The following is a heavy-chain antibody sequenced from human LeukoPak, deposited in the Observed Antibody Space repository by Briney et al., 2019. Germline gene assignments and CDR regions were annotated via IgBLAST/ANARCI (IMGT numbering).Heavy chain of an antibody. J-gene: IGHJ4*02. CDR3: ARGWGSSWYYFDY. CDR2: INHSGST. Sequence: SETLSLTCAVYGGSFRGYYWSWIRQPPGKGLEWIGEINHSGSTNYNPSLKSRVTISVDTSKSQFSLKLSSVTAADTAVYYCARGWGSSWYYFDYWGQGTLVTVSS. V-gene: IGHV4-34*01. D-gene: IGHD6-13*01. CDR1: GGSFRGYY.